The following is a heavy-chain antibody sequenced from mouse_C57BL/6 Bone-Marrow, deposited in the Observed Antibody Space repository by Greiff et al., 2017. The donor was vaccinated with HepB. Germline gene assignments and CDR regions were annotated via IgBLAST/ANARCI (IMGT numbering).Heavy chain of an antibody. Sequence: EVQRVESGGGLVQPGGSLKLSCAASGFTFSDYGMAWVRQAPRKGPEWVAFLSNLAYSIYYADTVTGRFTISRENAKNTLYLEMSSLRSEDTAMYYCARLHYYGSGAFDYWGQGTTLTVSS. CDR3: ARLHYYGSGAFDY. V-gene: IGHV5-15*01. D-gene: IGHD1-1*01. J-gene: IGHJ2*01. CDR1: GFTFSDYG. CDR2: LSNLAYSI.